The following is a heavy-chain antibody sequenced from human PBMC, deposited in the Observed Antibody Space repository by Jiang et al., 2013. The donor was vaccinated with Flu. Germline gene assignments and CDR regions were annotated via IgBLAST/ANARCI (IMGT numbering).Heavy chain of an antibody. Sequence: LLKPSETLSLTCAVYGGSFSGYYWSWIRQPPGKGLEWIGEINHSGSTNYNPSLKSRVTISVDTSKNQFSLKLSSVTAADTAVYYCASVTAARPDLWYHGYWGQGTLVTVSS. J-gene: IGHJ4*02. CDR1: GGSFSGYY. V-gene: IGHV4-34*01. CDR2: INHSGST. D-gene: IGHD6-6*01. CDR3: ASVTAARPDLWYHGY.